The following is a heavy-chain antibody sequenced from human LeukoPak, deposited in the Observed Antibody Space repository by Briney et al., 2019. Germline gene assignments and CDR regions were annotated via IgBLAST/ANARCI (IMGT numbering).Heavy chain of an antibody. V-gene: IGHV4-34*01. J-gene: IGHJ4*02. Sequence: SETLSLTCAVHGGSFSGYYWSWIRQPPGKGLEWIGEINHSGSTNYNPSLKSRVTISVDTSKNQFSLKLSSVTAADTAVYYCARGGFHVGGYCSGGSCYAYWGQGTLVTVSS. CDR3: ARGGFHVGGYCSGGSCYAY. CDR1: GGSFSGYY. CDR2: INHSGST. D-gene: IGHD2-15*01.